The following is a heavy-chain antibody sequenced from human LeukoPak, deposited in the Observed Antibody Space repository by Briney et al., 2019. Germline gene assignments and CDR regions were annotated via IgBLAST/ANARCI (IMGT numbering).Heavy chain of an antibody. J-gene: IGHJ4*02. Sequence: ASVKVSCKTSGYSKNFYGITWVRQVAGQGLEWMGWISAQHGQTEYAPNSQDRVTMTTDTSTSTAYMELRSLRSDDTAVYYCARDQRMVRGVIQGPLGYWGQGTLVTVSS. CDR2: ISAQHGQT. V-gene: IGHV1-18*01. CDR3: ARDQRMVRGVIQGPLGY. CDR1: GYSKNFYG. D-gene: IGHD3-10*01.